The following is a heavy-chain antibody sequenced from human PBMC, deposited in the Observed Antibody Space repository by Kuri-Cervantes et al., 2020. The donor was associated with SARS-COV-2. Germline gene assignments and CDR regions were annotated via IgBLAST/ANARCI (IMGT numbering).Heavy chain of an antibody. CDR2: ISSSTTYT. V-gene: IGHV3-11*06. CDR3: ARGGLCSGGSCYHYSYYMDV. CDR1: GFTFSDHY. D-gene: IGHD2-15*01. Sequence: GESLKISCAASGFTFSDHYMKWVRQAPGKGLEWVSYISSSTTYTNHADSVKGRFTISRDNAKNSLYLHMDSLRAEDSAVYSCARGGLCSGGSCYHYSYYMDVWGKGTTVTVSS. J-gene: IGHJ6*03.